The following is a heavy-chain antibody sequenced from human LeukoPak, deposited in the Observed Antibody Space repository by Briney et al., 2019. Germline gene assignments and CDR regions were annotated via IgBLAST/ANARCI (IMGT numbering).Heavy chain of an antibody. CDR1: GFTFSSYG. Sequence: GGSLRLSCAASGFTFSSYGMSWVRQAPGKGLEWVSSISGSGSSTYNADSVKGRFTISRDNSKNTLYLQMNSLRAEDTAVYYCAKGGYYDILTGDYWGQGTLVTVSS. D-gene: IGHD3-9*01. CDR2: ISGSGSST. J-gene: IGHJ4*02. CDR3: AKGGYYDILTGDY. V-gene: IGHV3-23*01.